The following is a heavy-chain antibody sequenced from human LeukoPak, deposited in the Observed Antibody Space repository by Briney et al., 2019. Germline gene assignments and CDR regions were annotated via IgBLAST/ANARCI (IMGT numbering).Heavy chain of an antibody. J-gene: IGHJ4*02. V-gene: IGHV1-8*01. CDR2: MNPNSGNT. Sequence: ASVKVSCKASGYTFTSYDINWVRQATGQGLEWMGWMNPNSGNTGYAQKFQGRVTMTRNTSISTAYMELSSLRSEDTAVYYCARMDYGSGSYYHWCQGTLVTVSS. D-gene: IGHD3-10*01. CDR3: ARMDYGSGSYYH. CDR1: GYTFTSYD.